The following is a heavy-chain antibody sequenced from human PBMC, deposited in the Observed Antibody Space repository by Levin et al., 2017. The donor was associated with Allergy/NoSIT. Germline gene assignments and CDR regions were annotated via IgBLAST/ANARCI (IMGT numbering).Heavy chain of an antibody. J-gene: IGHJ4*02. CDR3: AKDKLSHAPSGIDY. V-gene: IGHV3-43D*03. Sequence: ASVKVSCAASGFTFDDYAMHWVRQAPGKGLEWVSLVSWDGGSAYYADSVKGRFTISRDNNNNSLYLQMHTLRTDDTALYYCAKDKLSHAPSGIDYWGQGILVTVSS. CDR1: GFTFDDYA. D-gene: IGHD3-10*01. CDR2: VSWDGGSA.